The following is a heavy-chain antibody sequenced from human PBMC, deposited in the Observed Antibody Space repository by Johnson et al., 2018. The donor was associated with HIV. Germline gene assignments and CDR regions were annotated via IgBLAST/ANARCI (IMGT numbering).Heavy chain of an antibody. CDR2: IDWDGISA. Sequence: VQLVESGGVVVWPGGSLRLSCAASGFAFADYGMHWVRQPPGQGLEWVSFIDWDGISAYYADSVKGRFTISRDNNKNSLYLEMNSLRAEDTALYYCAKGPGDALDIWGQGTMVTVSS. CDR3: AKGPGDALDI. J-gene: IGHJ3*02. CDR1: GFAFADYG. V-gene: IGHV3-43D*03.